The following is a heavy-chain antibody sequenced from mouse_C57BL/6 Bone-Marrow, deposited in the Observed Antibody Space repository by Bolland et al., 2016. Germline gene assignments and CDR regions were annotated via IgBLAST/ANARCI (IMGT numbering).Heavy chain of an antibody. J-gene: IGHJ4*01. Sequence: YADTVKGRFTISRDNAKNTLFLQMTSLRSEDTAMYYCARGDPLYAMDYGGQGTS. V-gene: IGHV5-17*01. CDR3: ARGDPLYAMDY.